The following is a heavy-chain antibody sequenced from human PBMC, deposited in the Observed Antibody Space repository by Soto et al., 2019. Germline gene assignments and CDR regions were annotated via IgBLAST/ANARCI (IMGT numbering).Heavy chain of an antibody. D-gene: IGHD7-27*01. CDR1: GDSVSSNIAT. Sequence: SQTLSLTCAISGDSVSSNIATWNWIRQSPSRGLEWLGRTYYRSKWHNEYAVSVKSRITIISDTSKNQVSLQQNSMTPEDTAVYYCARSSVGTNKVSFHYWGQGSVVTVSS. CDR3: ARSSVGTNKVSFHY. V-gene: IGHV6-1*01. J-gene: IGHJ4*02. CDR2: TYYRSKWHN.